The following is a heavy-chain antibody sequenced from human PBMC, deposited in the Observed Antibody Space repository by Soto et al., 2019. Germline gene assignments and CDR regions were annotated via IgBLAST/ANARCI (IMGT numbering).Heavy chain of an antibody. J-gene: IGHJ3*02. CDR1: GYTFTSYE. CDR2: MNPNSGNT. CDR3: ARGGYSSGWPEKDAFDI. D-gene: IGHD6-19*01. V-gene: IGHV1-8*01. Sequence: ASVKVSCKASGYTFTSYEINWVRKATGQGLEWMGWMNPNSGNTGYAQKFQGRVTMTRNTSISTAYMELSSLRSEDTAVYYCARGGYSSGWPEKDAFDIWGQGTMVTVSS.